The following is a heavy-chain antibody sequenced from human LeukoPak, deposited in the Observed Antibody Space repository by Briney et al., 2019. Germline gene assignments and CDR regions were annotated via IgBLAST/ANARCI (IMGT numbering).Heavy chain of an antibody. Sequence: GASVKVSCKASGYTFTSYGISWVRQAPGQGLEWMGIINPNGGSTSYAQKFQGRVTMTRDTSTSTVYMDLSSLRSEDTAVYYCARAPRPPWDDSSGLDYWGQGTLVTVSS. J-gene: IGHJ4*02. V-gene: IGHV1-46*01. CDR2: INPNGGST. CDR1: GYTFTSYG. D-gene: IGHD3-22*01. CDR3: ARAPRPPWDDSSGLDY.